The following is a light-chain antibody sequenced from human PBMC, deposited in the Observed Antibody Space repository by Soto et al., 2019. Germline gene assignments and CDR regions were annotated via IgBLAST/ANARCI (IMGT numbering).Light chain of an antibody. CDR1: QSVSSNY. Sequence: EIVMTQSPGTLSLSPGERATISCRASQSVSSNYLAWYQHKPGQAPRLLIWGVSNRATGIPDRFSGSGSGTDFTLTISRLEPEDFVVFYCYQYGSTPPTFGQGTKVDIK. J-gene: IGKJ1*01. V-gene: IGKV3-20*01. CDR2: GVS. CDR3: YQYGSTPPT.